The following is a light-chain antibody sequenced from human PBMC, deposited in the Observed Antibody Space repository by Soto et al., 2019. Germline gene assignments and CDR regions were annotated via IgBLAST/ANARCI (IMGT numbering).Light chain of an antibody. V-gene: IGLV2-14*03. CDR3: ISYTDRQSYL. Sequence: QSVLTQPASVSGSPGQSITISCSGTSSDIGSYDHVAWYQQFPGKSPKLIIYAVSDRPSGVSDRFSGSKSGISASLTISGLQTEDEDDYYCISYTDRQSYLFGTGTKVTVL. J-gene: IGLJ1*01. CDR1: SSDIGSYDH. CDR2: AVS.